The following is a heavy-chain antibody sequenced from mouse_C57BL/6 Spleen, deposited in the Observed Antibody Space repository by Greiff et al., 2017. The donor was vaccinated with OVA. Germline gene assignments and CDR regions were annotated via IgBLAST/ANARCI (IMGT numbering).Heavy chain of an antibody. D-gene: IGHD1-1*01. CDR1: GYTFTSYW. CDR2: IDPSDSYT. J-gene: IGHJ2*01. Sequence: QVQLQQPGAELVRPGTSVKLSCKASGYTFTSYWMHWVKQRPGQGLEWIGVIDPSDSYTNYNQKFKGKATLTVDTSSSTAYMQLSSLTSEDSAVYYCARFSTVVPFDDWGQGTTLTVSS. V-gene: IGHV1-59*01. CDR3: ARFSTVVPFDD.